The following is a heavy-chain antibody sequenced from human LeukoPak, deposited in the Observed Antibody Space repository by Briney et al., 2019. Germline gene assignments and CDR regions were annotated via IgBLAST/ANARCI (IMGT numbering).Heavy chain of an antibody. CDR2: LDGDGRRT. J-gene: IGHJ3*02. D-gene: IGHD3-10*01. Sequence: GGSLRLSCAASGFTFSSYWMSWVRQAPGKGLEWVSSLDGDGRRTYYAGSVKGRFTISRDNSKNTLYLQMNSLRAEDTAVYYCAKDYYGSGTYYDYDAFDIWGQGTMVTVSS. V-gene: IGHV3-23*01. CDR3: AKDYYGSGTYYDYDAFDI. CDR1: GFTFSSYW.